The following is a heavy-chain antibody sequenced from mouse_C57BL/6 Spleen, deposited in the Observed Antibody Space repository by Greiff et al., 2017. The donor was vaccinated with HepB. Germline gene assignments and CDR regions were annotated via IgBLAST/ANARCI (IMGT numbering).Heavy chain of an antibody. CDR3: ARDGYPHAMDY. Sequence: VQLKQSGPELVKPGASVKISCKASGYAFSSSWMNWVKQRPGKGLEWIGRIYPGDGDTNYNGKFKGKATLTADKSSSTAYMQLSSLTSEDSAVYFCARDGYPHAMDYWGQGTSVTVSS. J-gene: IGHJ4*01. V-gene: IGHV1-82*01. D-gene: IGHD2-3*01. CDR2: IYPGDGDT. CDR1: GYAFSSSW.